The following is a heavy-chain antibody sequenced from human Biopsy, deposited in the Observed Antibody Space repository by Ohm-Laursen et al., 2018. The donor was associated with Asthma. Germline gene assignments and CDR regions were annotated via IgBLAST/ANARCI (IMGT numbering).Heavy chain of an antibody. CDR2: ITFDGSTQ. CDR3: LRDTLGYYFDI. J-gene: IGHJ4*01. Sequence: RSLRLSCAASGRHFGSYNMHWARQAPGKGLEWAAVITFDGSTQHYGDSVKGRFTISRDNSKNMLFLQMNSLRAEDTAVYYCLRDTLGYYFDIWGQGTQVTVSS. D-gene: IGHD6-13*01. V-gene: IGHV3-30-3*01. CDR1: GRHFGSYN.